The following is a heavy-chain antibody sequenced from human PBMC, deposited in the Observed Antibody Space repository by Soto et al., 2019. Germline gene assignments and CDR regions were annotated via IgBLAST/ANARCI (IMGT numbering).Heavy chain of an antibody. CDR3: ATQCTTLFPFDY. D-gene: IGHD2-8*01. V-gene: IGHV1-46*03. Sequence: QVQLVQSGAEVKKPGASVKVSCKASGYTFTSYYMHWVRQAPGQGLEWMGIINPSGGSTSYAQKFQGRVTMTRDTSTSTVYMELSRLRSDDTSVYYCATQCTTLFPFDYWGQGTLVTVSS. J-gene: IGHJ4*02. CDR1: GYTFTSYY. CDR2: INPSGGST.